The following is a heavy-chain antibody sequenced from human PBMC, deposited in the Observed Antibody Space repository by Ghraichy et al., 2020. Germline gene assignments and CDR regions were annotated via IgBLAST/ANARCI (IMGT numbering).Heavy chain of an antibody. J-gene: IGHJ1*01. CDR1: GFTFSNAW. CDR3: TTDFFRGTLQRFQH. Sequence: GESLNISCAASGFTFSNAWMSWVRQAPGKGLEWVGRIKSKTDGGTTDYAAPVKGRFTISRDDSKNTLYLQMNSLKTEDTAVYYCTTDFFRGTLQRFQHWGQGTLVTVSS. V-gene: IGHV3-15*01. D-gene: IGHD3-10*01. CDR2: IKSKTDGGTT.